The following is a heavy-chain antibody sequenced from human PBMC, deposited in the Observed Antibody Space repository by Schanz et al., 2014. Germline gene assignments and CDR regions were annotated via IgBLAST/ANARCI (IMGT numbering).Heavy chain of an antibody. Sequence: EVQLVDSGGGLVQPGGSLRLFCAASGFTFSSNAMCWVRQAPGKGLEWVSTITSNGGGTYYADSVKGRFTISRDNAKNTLYLQMNSLRVEDTAEYYCAKNWKGHHITGRPGWSDGMDVWGQGTTVTVSS. J-gene: IGHJ6*02. CDR1: GFTFSSNA. V-gene: IGHV3-23*04. D-gene: IGHD6-6*01. CDR3: AKNWKGHHITGRPGWSDGMDV. CDR2: ITSNGGGT.